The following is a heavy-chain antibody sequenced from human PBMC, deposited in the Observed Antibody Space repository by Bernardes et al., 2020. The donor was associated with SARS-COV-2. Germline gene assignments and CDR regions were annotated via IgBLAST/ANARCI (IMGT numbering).Heavy chain of an antibody. CDR2: VRTKTYSATT. CDR3: TRDLPDSSGYSYWYFDL. Sequence: GGSLRLSCTASGFTFHDYAMTWFRQAPGKGLEWVGLVRTKTYSATTEYAASVRGRFTISRDDSKSIAYLQMNSLKTEDTAVYYCTRDLPDSSGYSYWYFDLWGRGTLVTVSS. CDR1: GFTFHDYA. J-gene: IGHJ2*01. D-gene: IGHD3-22*01. V-gene: IGHV3-49*03.